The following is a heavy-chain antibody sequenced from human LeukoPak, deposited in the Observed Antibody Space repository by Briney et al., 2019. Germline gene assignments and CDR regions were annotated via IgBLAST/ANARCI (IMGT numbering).Heavy chain of an antibody. CDR3: ARDLTSTPNWELDY. V-gene: IGHV1-2*06. D-gene: IGHD1-26*01. CDR2: VNCNSGGT. J-gene: IGHJ4*02. Sequence: ASVKVSCKTSGYTFADYFIQWVRQAPGQGLEWVGRVNCNSGGTEYAQKFQGRVTMTRDRSINTAYVEVSSLKSDDTAVYYCARDLTSTPNWELDYWGQGTLVTVSS. CDR1: GYTFADYF.